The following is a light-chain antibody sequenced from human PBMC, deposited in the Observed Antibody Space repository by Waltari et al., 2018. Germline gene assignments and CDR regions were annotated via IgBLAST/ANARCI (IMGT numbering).Light chain of an antibody. Sequence: IVMTQSPASLSVSPGERATLSCRASQSVSTSLAWYQQRPGQAPRLLIYGASTRASGIPARFSGVGSGPEFTLTISSLQSEDLGIYYCQQYNKWPTTFGQGTRLDIK. CDR1: QSVSTS. V-gene: IGKV3-15*01. CDR3: QQYNKWPTT. CDR2: GAS. J-gene: IGKJ5*01.